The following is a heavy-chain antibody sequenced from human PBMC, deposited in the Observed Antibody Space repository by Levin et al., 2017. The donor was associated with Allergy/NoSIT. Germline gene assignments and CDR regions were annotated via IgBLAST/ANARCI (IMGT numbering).Heavy chain of an antibody. Sequence: SQTLSLTCAVYGGSFSGYYWSWIRQPPGKGLEWIGEINHSGSTNYNPSLKSRVTISVDTSKNQFSLKLSSVTAADTAVYYCARLPADYYDSSGYSYWGQGTLVTVSS. D-gene: IGHD3-22*01. CDR3: ARLPADYYDSSGYSY. J-gene: IGHJ4*02. CDR1: GGSFSGYY. CDR2: INHSGST. V-gene: IGHV4-34*01.